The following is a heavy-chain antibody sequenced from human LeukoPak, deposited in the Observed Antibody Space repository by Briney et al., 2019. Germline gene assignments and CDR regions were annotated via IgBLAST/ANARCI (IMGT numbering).Heavy chain of an antibody. CDR3: ARDYVVVIATTYAFDI. V-gene: IGHV1-18*01. Sequence: ASVKVSCKASGYTFTSYGISWVRQAPGQGLEWMGWISAYNGNTNYAQKLQGRVTMTTDTSTSTAYMELRSLRSDDTAVYYCARDYVVVIATTYAFDIWGQGTMVTVSS. CDR1: GYTFTSYG. D-gene: IGHD2-21*01. J-gene: IGHJ3*02. CDR2: ISAYNGNT.